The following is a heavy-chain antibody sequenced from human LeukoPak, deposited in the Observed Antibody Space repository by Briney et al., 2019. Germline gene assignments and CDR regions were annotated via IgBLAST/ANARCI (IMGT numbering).Heavy chain of an antibody. D-gene: IGHD3-22*01. CDR1: GYTFTSYY. CDR2: INPSGGST. J-gene: IGHJ4*02. V-gene: IGHV1-46*01. Sequence: GASVKVSCKASGYTFTSYYMHWVRQAPGQGLEWMGIINPSGGSTSYAQKFQGRVTMTRDTSTSTVYTELSSLRSEDTAVYYCAREAYYDSSGPANDYWGQGTLVTVSS. CDR3: AREAYYDSSGPANDY.